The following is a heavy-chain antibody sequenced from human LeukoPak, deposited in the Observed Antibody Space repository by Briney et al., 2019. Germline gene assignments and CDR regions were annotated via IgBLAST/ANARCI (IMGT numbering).Heavy chain of an antibody. D-gene: IGHD6-19*01. CDR2: VSSSSSYI. Sequence: GGSLRLSCAASGFTFSSYSMNWVRQAPGKGLEWVSSVSSSSSYIYYADSVKGRFTISRDNAKNSLYLQMNSLRAEDTAVYYCAREDSSGWYRDLDYWGQGTLVTVSS. J-gene: IGHJ4*02. CDR3: AREDSSGWYRDLDY. V-gene: IGHV3-21*01. CDR1: GFTFSSYS.